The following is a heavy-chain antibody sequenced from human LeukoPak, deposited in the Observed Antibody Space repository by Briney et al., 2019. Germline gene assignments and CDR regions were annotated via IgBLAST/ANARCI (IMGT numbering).Heavy chain of an antibody. V-gene: IGHV1-69*06. CDR1: GGTFSSYA. CDR2: IIPIFGTA. D-gene: IGHD6-6*01. CDR3: ARKGGGQLVNTRRWFDP. J-gene: IGHJ5*02. Sequence: ASVKVSCKASGGTFSSYAISWVRQAPGQGLEWMGGIIPIFGTANYAQKFQGRVTITADKSTSTAYMELSSLRSEDTAVYYCARKGGGQLVNTRRWFDPWGQGTLVTVSS.